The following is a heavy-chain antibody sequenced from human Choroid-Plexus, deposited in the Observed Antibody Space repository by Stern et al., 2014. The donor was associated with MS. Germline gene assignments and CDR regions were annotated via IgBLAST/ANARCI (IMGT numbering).Heavy chain of an antibody. CDR2: ISYDGSK. J-gene: IGHJ4*02. CDR1: GFPSRGL. D-gene: IGHD2/OR15-2a*01. V-gene: IGHV3-30*18. Sequence: VQLVESGEGWAHLGGPLDSPVEALGFPSRGLGLPWFPRVQGKGWAGGALISYDGSKDYADSVKGRFAISRDNSKNTLYLQMNSLRAEDTAVYYCAKDRQYLTFFFDFWGQGSLVTVSS. CDR3: AKDRQYLTFFFDF.